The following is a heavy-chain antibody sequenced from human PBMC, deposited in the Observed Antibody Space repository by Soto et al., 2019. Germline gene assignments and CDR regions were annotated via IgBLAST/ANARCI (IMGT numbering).Heavy chain of an antibody. CDR1: GFSISSGGSY. CDR3: AREGGGAGGY. J-gene: IGHJ4*02. V-gene: IGHV4-31*03. Sequence: PSETLSLTCPFSGFSISSGGSYWIWIRQHPGKGLEWIGYIYYSGSTYYNPSLKSRVTISVDTSKNQFSLKLSSVTAADTAVYYCAREGGGAGGYWGQGTLVTVSS. CDR2: IYYSGST. D-gene: IGHD3-16*01.